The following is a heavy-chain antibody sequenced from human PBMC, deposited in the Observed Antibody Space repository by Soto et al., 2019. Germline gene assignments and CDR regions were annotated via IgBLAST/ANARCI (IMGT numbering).Heavy chain of an antibody. D-gene: IGHD6-13*01. V-gene: IGHV3-7*04. CDR2: IKQDGSEK. CDR1: GFTFSSYW. J-gene: IGHJ6*02. CDR3: ARDSLYSPYYYGMDV. Sequence: SLRLSCAASGFTFSSYWMSWVRQAPGKGLEWVANIKQDGSEKYYVDSVKGRFTISRDNAKNSLYLQMNSLRAEDTAVYYCARDSLYSPYYYGMDVWGQGTTVTVSS.